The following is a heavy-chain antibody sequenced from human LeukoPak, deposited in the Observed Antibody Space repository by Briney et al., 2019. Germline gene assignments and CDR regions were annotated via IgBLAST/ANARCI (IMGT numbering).Heavy chain of an antibody. Sequence: SETLSLTCTVSGGSISSGGYYWSWIRQHPGKGLEWIGYIYYSGSTYYNPSLKSRVTISVDTSKNQFSLKLSSVTAADTAVYYRARGGSSWYLYFDYWGQGTLVTVSS. V-gene: IGHV4-31*03. CDR1: GGSISSGGYY. CDR3: ARGGSSWYLYFDY. CDR2: IYYSGST. J-gene: IGHJ4*02. D-gene: IGHD6-13*01.